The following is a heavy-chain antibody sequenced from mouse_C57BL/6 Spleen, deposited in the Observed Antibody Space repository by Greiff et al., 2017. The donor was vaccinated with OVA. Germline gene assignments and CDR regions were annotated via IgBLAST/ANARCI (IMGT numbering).Heavy chain of an antibody. Sequence: EVQLQESGGGLVKPGGSLKLSCADCGGACSDYGTHSVLQHPEKVPDWFAYISSGSSTIYYADTVKGRFTISRDNAKNTLFLQMTSLRSEDTAMYYCANTYDGYSRWYFDVWGTGTTVTVSS. CDR3: ANTYDGYSRWYFDV. CDR2: ISSGSSTI. V-gene: IGHV5-17*01. J-gene: IGHJ1*03. D-gene: IGHD2-3*01. CDR1: GGACSDYG.